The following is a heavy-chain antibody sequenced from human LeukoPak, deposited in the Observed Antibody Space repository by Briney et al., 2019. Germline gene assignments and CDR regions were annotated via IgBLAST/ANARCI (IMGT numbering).Heavy chain of an antibody. Sequence: PGGPLRLSCAASGFTFSSYWMHWVRQAPGKGLVWVSHTNSDGSSTTYADSVKGRFTISRDNAKNTLYLQMNSLRAEDTAVYYCARGSDSGFDPWGQGTLVTVSS. CDR3: ARGSDSGFDP. CDR2: TNSDGSST. J-gene: IGHJ5*02. D-gene: IGHD3-22*01. CDR1: GFTFSSYW. V-gene: IGHV3-74*01.